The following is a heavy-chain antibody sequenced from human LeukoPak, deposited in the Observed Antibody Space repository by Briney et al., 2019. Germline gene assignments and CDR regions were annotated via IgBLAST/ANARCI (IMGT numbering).Heavy chain of an antibody. J-gene: IGHJ4*02. CDR3: ARDDVAVTGALDF. Sequence: GGPLRLSCAASGYPFSSYGMHWVRQAPGKGLEWVAVIWYDGSNKYYADSVKGRFTISRDNSKNTLYLQMNSLRAEDTAVYYCARDDVAVTGALDFWGQGTLVTVSS. CDR2: IWYDGSNK. V-gene: IGHV3-33*01. CDR1: GYPFSSYG. D-gene: IGHD6-19*01.